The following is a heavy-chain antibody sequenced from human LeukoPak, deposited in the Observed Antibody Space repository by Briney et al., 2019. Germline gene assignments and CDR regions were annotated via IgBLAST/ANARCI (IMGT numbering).Heavy chain of an antibody. Sequence: PSETLSLTCTVSGGSISSYYWNWIRQSPPKGLEWIGYISYSGSTNYNPSLKSRVTISLDTSKNTFSLKVRSVTAADTAVYYCARGFDSKSTYFDYWGQGTLVTVSS. CDR1: GGSISSYY. CDR2: ISYSGST. J-gene: IGHJ4*02. CDR3: ARGFDSKSTYFDY. V-gene: IGHV4-59*01. D-gene: IGHD5-12*01.